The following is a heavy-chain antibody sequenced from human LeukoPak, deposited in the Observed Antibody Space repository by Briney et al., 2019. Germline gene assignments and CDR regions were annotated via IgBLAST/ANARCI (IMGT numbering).Heavy chain of an antibody. CDR1: GFTFSKYS. CDR2: ISVNSAKI. J-gene: IGHJ4*02. V-gene: IGHV3-21*01. Sequence: GGSLRLSCAASGFTFSKYSMNWVRQAPGKGLEWVSSISVNSAKIYYADSVKGRFTISRDNANNSLYLQMNSLRVEDTAVYFCARDWVYKIDYWGRGTLVTVSS. D-gene: IGHD5-24*01. CDR3: ARDWVYKIDY.